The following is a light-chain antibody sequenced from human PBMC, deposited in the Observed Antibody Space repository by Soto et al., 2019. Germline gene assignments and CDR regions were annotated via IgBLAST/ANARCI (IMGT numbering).Light chain of an antibody. CDR1: RDMNNY. CDR2: AAS. Sequence: IQLTQSPSFLSASVGDRVTITCRASRDMNNYLAWYQQKPGKAPKLLIYAASTLQTAVPSRFSGGGSGTEFTLTISSLQPEDFATYYCQQLSVYPRTFGQGTKVEI. V-gene: IGKV1-9*01. CDR3: QQLSVYPRT. J-gene: IGKJ1*01.